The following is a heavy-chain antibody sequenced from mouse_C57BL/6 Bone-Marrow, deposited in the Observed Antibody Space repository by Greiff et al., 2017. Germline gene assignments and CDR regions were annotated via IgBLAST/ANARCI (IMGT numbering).Heavy chain of an antibody. CDR1: GYTFTDYY. J-gene: IGHJ1*03. CDR2: IYPGSGNT. V-gene: IGHV1-76*01. Sequence: VQLVESGAELVRPGASVKLSCKASGYTFTDYYINWVKQRPGQGLEWIARIYPGSGNTYYNEKFKGKATLTAEKSSSTAYMQLSSLTSEDSAVYFCARRSYFDVWGTGTTVTVSS. CDR3: ARRSYFDV.